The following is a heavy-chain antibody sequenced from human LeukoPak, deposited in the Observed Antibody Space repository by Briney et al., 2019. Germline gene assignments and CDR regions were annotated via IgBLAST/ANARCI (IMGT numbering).Heavy chain of an antibody. CDR2: INPSGGST. CDR1: GYTFTSYY. V-gene: IGHV1-46*01. J-gene: IGHJ6*03. D-gene: IGHD7-27*01. Sequence: ASVKVSCKASGYTFTSYYMHWVRQAPGQGLEWMGIINPSGGSTSYAQKFQGRVTMTRDMSTSTVYMELSSLRSEDTAVYYCARERELGRTYYYYYMDVWGKGTTVTVSS. CDR3: ARERELGRTYYYYYMDV.